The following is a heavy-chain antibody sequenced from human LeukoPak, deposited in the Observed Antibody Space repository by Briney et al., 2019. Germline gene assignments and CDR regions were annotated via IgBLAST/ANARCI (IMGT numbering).Heavy chain of an antibody. Sequence: GGSLRLSCAASGFTFSSYSMSWVRQAPGKGLEWVSSISSSSSYIYYADSVRGRFTISRDTANNSLYLQMNILRADDTSVYYCARIKPHYIGSYLLDYWGQGTLGNVSS. J-gene: IGHJ4*02. CDR2: ISSSSSYI. V-gene: IGHV3-21*01. CDR3: ARIKPHYIGSYLLDY. D-gene: IGHD3-10*01. CDR1: GFTFSSYS.